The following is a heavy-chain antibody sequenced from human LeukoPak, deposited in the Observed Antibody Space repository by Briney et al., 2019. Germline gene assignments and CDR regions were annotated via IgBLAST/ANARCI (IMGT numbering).Heavy chain of an antibody. J-gene: IGHJ6*02. D-gene: IGHD3-3*01. Sequence: GGSLRLSCAASGSTFSSYGMHWVCQAPGKGLEWVAVISYDGSNKYYADSVKGRFTISRDNSKNTLYLQMNSLRAEDTAVYYCAKDQGDYDFWSGYYNYYYYGMDVWGQGTTVTVSS. V-gene: IGHV3-30*18. CDR3: AKDQGDYDFWSGYYNYYYYGMDV. CDR1: GSTFSSYG. CDR2: ISYDGSNK.